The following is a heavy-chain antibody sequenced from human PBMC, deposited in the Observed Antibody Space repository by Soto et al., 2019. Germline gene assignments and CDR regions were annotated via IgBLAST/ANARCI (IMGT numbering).Heavy chain of an antibody. D-gene: IGHD1-26*01. CDR1: GGSISSFY. V-gene: IGHV4-59*01. J-gene: IGHJ4*02. CDR2: IYYSGST. CDR3: AIAYSGSYYEELFSF. Sequence: PITGTVSGGSISSFYRTWIRQPPGKRLEWIGYIYYSGSTNYNPSLKSRVTISVDTSKNQFSLKLSSVTAADTAVYYCAIAYSGSYYEELFSFWGQGTLV.